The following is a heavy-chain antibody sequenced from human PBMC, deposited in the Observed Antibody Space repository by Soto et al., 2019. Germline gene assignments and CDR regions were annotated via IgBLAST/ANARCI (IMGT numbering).Heavy chain of an antibody. CDR1: GYNFNNYG. CDR2: ISGNNGNT. V-gene: IGHV1-18*01. J-gene: IGHJ3*02. Sequence: QVQLVQSGPEVKKPGASVTLSCKASGYNFNNYGISWVRQAPGQGLEGMGWISGNNGNTKYGQKFQGRVSLTTDSSTSTAYMEMRSLRSDDTADYYCVRRVVTTLDDAFDIWGPGTMVTVSS. CDR3: VRRVVTTLDDAFDI. D-gene: IGHD2-21*02.